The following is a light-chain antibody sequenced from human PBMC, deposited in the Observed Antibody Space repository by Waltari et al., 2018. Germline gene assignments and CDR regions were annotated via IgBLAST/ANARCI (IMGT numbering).Light chain of an antibody. CDR1: SSNIGAGDV. CDR3: QSYDSSLSGVV. V-gene: IGLV1-40*01. Sequence: QSVLTQPPSVSGAPGQRVTISCTGSSSNIGAGDVLNWYQQLPGTAPKLLIYGNSNRPSGVPDRFSGSKSGTSASLAITGLQAEDEADYYCQSYDSSLSGVVFGGGTKLTVL. CDR2: GNS. J-gene: IGLJ2*01.